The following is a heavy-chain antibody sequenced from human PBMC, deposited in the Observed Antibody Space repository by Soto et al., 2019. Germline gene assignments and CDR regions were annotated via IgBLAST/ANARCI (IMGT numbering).Heavy chain of an antibody. D-gene: IGHD3-16*01. CDR2: ISYDGSNK. CDR1: GFTFSSYA. J-gene: IGHJ6*02. V-gene: IGHV3-30-3*01. Sequence: QVQLVESGGGVVQPGRSLRLSCAASGFTFSSYAMHWVRQAPGKGLEWVAVISYDGSNKYYADSVKGRFTISRDNSKNTLYLQMNSLRAEDTAVYYCARDQGEGIYYGMDVWGQGTTVTVSS. CDR3: ARDQGEGIYYGMDV.